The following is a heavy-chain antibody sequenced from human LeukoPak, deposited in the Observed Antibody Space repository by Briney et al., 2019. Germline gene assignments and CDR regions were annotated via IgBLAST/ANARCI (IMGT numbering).Heavy chain of an antibody. CDR3: ARDRDKLVLRYFDWLLDY. V-gene: IGHV1-46*01. Sequence: ASVKVSCKASGYTFTSYYMHWVRQARGQGLEWMGIINPSGGSTSYAQKFQGRVTMTRDTSTSTVYMELSSLRSEDTAVYYCARDRDKLVLRYFDWLLDYWGQGTLVTVSS. CDR2: INPSGGST. CDR1: GYTFTSYY. D-gene: IGHD3-9*01. J-gene: IGHJ4*02.